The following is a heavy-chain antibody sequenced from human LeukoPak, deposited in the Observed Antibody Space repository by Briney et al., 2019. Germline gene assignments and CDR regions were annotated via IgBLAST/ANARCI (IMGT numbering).Heavy chain of an antibody. CDR3: TKRYGNGWNFDY. J-gene: IGHJ4*02. CDR1: GFIFNNYD. D-gene: IGHD6-19*01. V-gene: IGHV3-30*18. Sequence: GGSLRLSCAASGFIFNNYDTHWVRQAPGKGLEWVALITSDGSSAYYADSVRGRFTISRDNSKNTVFLELNSLRSEDTAVYYCTKRYGNGWNFDYWGQGTLVTVSS. CDR2: ITSDGSSA.